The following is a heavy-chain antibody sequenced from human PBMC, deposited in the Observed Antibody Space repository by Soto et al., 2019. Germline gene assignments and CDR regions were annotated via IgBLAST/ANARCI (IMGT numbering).Heavy chain of an antibody. CDR2: ISGSGGST. D-gene: IGHD2-15*01. CDR1: GFTFSSYA. Sequence: GGSLRLSCAASGFTFSSYAMSWVRQAPGKGLEWVSAISGSGGSTYYADSVKGRFTISRDNSKNTLYLQMNSLRAEDTAVYYSAKDLVSVGSRTVVAASRFDYSGQGTLVTVSS. J-gene: IGHJ4*02. V-gene: IGHV3-23*01. CDR3: AKDLVSVGSRTVVAASRFDY.